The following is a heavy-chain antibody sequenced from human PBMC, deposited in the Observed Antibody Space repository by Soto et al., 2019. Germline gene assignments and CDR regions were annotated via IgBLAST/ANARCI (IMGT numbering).Heavy chain of an antibody. CDR1: GFTFSSYG. J-gene: IGHJ6*02. Sequence: QVQLVESGGGVVQPGRSLRLSCAASGFTFSSYGMHWVRQAPGKGLEWVAVIWSAGTKKYYEDSVKGRFTHSRDTSKNPLDLQMNSLRADATAVYYGARDRVAAAVTRYYYGMDVWGQETTGTVS. V-gene: IGHV3-33*01. D-gene: IGHD6-13*01. CDR2: IWSAGTKK. CDR3: ARDRVAAAVTRYYYGMDV.